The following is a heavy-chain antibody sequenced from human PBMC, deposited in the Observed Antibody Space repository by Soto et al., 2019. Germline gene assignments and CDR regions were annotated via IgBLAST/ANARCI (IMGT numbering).Heavy chain of an antibody. Sequence: EVQLVESGGGLVKPGGSLRLSCAASGFTFSSYSMNWVRQAPGKGLEWVSSISSSSSYIYYADSVKGRFTISRDNAKNSLYLQMTSLRAEDTAVYYCARVGGQLVPGVDDWGQGTLVSVSS. CDR2: ISSSSSYI. D-gene: IGHD6-6*01. CDR1: GFTFSSYS. CDR3: ARVGGQLVPGVDD. J-gene: IGHJ4*02. V-gene: IGHV3-21*01.